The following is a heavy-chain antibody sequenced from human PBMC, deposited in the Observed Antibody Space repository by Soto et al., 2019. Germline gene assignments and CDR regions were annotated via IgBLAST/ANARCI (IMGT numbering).Heavy chain of an antibody. V-gene: IGHV4-30-2*01. D-gene: IGHD3-10*01. CDR2: ISQTGAT. CDR1: GGSITSGNSYS. J-gene: IGHJ5*02. Sequence: QLQLQESGPGLVKPSETLSLTCAVSGGSITSGNSYSWAWIRQPPGRGLEWIGSISQTGATSYNRSLKSRVSVSLDKSKNQFSLRLSSVIAADIAVYYCARAVSPYFRTWFDPWGQGTLVTVSS. CDR3: ARAVSPYFRTWFDP.